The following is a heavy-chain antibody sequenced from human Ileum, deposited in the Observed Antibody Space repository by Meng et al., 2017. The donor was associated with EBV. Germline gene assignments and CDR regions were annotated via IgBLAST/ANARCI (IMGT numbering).Heavy chain of an antibody. CDR2: IYHSGST. J-gene: IGHJ4*02. Sequence: QVPRQAPGPGLVELSGTLSLTCAVSGGSISSSNWWSWVRQPPGKGLEWIGEIYHSGSTNYNPSLKSRVTISVDKSKNQFSLNLSSVTAADTAVYYCARVGQWLPIDYWGQGTLVTVSS. CDR1: GGSISSSNW. CDR3: ARVGQWLPIDY. V-gene: IGHV4-4*02. D-gene: IGHD6-19*01.